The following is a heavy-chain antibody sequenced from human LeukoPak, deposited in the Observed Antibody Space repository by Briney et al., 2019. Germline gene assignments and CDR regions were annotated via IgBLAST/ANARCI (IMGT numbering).Heavy chain of an antibody. V-gene: IGHV4-34*01. CDR2: INHSGST. CDR3: ARVSYYYDSSGYRLYYYGMDV. Sequence: SETLSLTCAVYGGSFSGYYWSWIRQPPGKGLEWIGEINHSGSTNYNPSLKSRVTISVDTSKNQFSLELSSVTAADTAVYYCARVSYYYDSSGYRLYYYGMDVWGQGTTVTVSS. D-gene: IGHD3-22*01. J-gene: IGHJ6*02. CDR1: GGSFSGYY.